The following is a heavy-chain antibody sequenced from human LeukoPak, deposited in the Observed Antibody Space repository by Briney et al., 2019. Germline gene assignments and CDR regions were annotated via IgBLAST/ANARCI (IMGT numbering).Heavy chain of an antibody. CDR3: ACDFRYLGHDF. Sequence: PGGSLRLSCTASAFTPGDFYMSWIRQASGKGLEWIAYISNVGLTTYYAESVKGRFTISRDNAKNSLYLQMNSLRAEDTAVYYCACDFRYLGHDFWGQGTLVTVSS. D-gene: IGHD2-21*02. CDR2: ISNVGLTT. J-gene: IGHJ4*02. CDR1: AFTPGDFY. V-gene: IGHV3-11*01.